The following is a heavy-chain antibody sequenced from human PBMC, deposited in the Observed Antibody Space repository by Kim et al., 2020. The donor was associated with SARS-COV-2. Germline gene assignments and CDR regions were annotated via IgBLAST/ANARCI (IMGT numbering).Heavy chain of an antibody. CDR3: ARGQGDGYNN. CDR2: HT. J-gene: IGHJ4*02. Sequence: HTDYAQKYQDRVTMTRNTSISTADMELGSLRSEDTAVYYCARGQGDGYNNWGQGTLVTVSS. D-gene: IGHD5-12*01. V-gene: IGHV1-8*01.